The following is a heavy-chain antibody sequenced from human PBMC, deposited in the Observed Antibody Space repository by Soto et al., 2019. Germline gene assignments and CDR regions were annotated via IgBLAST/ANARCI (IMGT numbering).Heavy chain of an antibody. Sequence: TSETLSLTCAVYGGSFSGYYWSWIRQPPGKGLEWIGEINHSGSTNYNPSLKSRATISVDTSKNQLSLKLSSVTAADTAVYYCARAPAWLRPFNYVDYWGQGTLVTVSS. CDR1: GGSFSGYY. V-gene: IGHV4-34*01. J-gene: IGHJ4*02. CDR2: INHSGST. D-gene: IGHD5-12*01. CDR3: ARAPAWLRPFNYVDY.